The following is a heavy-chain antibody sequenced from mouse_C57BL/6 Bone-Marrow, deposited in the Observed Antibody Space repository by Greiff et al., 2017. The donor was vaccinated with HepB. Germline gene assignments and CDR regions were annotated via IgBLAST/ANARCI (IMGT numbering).Heavy chain of an antibody. CDR1: GYTFTSYT. CDR2: INPSSGYT. V-gene: IGHV1-4*01. J-gene: IGHJ4*01. Sequence: QVQLQQSGAELARPGASVKMSCKASGYTFTSYTMHWVKQRPGQGLEWIGYINPSSGYTKYNQKFKDKATLTADKSSSTAYMQLSSLTSEDSAVYYCARGDYGNYYAMDYWGQGTSVTVSP. D-gene: IGHD2-1*01. CDR3: ARGDYGNYYAMDY.